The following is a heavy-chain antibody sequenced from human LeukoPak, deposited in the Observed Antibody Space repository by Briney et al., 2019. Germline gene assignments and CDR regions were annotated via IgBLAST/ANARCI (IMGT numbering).Heavy chain of an antibody. CDR1: GFNFSDYY. D-gene: IGHD1-26*01. Sequence: GGSLRLSCEASGFNFSDYYMSWIRQAPGKGLEWLSYISTSSNTIYYAESVKGRFTISRDNAKNSLYLQMNSLRAEDTAVCYCARASSGRYFQFIDDWGQGTLVTVSS. CDR2: ISTSSNTI. V-gene: IGHV3-11*04. J-gene: IGHJ4*02. CDR3: ARASSGRYFQFIDD.